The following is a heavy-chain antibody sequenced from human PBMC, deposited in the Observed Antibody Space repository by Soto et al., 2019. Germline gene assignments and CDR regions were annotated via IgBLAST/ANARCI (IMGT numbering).Heavy chain of an antibody. Sequence: EVQLVESGGGLVQPGRSLRLSCAASGFTFEKYAMHWVRQAPGKGLEWVSGLSWNSGSIGYADSVKGRFTISRDNAKKSLYLQMNDLTPDDTALYYCALANGLIATSHFDSWGQGTLVTVSS. CDR2: LSWNSGSI. J-gene: IGHJ4*02. V-gene: IGHV3-9*01. CDR1: GFTFEKYA. CDR3: ALANGLIATSHFDS. D-gene: IGHD3-16*02.